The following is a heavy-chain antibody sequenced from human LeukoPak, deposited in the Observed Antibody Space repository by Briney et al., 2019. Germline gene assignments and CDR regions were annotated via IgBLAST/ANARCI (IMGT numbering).Heavy chain of an antibody. CDR2: INTNTGNP. CDR1: GYTFTSYA. Sequence: ASVKVSCKASGYTFTSYAMNWVRQAPGQGLEWMGWINTNTGNPTYAQGFTGRFVFSLDTSVSTAYLQISSLKAEDTAVYYCARVRYMDSSGWYGLEVNYFDYWGQGTLVTVSS. D-gene: IGHD6-19*01. V-gene: IGHV7-4-1*02. J-gene: IGHJ4*02. CDR3: ARVRYMDSSGWYGLEVNYFDY.